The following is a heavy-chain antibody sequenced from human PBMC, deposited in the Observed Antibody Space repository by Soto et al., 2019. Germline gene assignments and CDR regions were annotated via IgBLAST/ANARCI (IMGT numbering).Heavy chain of an antibody. V-gene: IGHV2-5*02. D-gene: IGHD3-3*01. CDR1: GFSLSTSGVG. Sequence: QITLKESGPTLVKPTQTLTLTCTFSGFSLSTSGVGVGWIRQPPGTALEWLALIYLDDDKRYSPSMKRRLTLTKYSAKDHVILTMTTVDPVDTATYYCAHIQPYYDSFDPWGQGTLVTVSS. J-gene: IGHJ5*02. CDR2: IYLDDDK. CDR3: AHIQPYYDSFDP.